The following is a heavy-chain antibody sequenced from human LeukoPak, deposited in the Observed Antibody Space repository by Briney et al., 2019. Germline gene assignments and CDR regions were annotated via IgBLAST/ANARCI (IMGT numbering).Heavy chain of an antibody. D-gene: IGHD6-13*01. CDR1: GFTFDDYA. J-gene: IGHJ4*02. Sequence: GGSLRLSCAASGFTFDDYAMHWVRQAPGKGLEWVSGISWTSCSIGYADSVKGRFTISRDNAKNSLYLQMNSLRAEDTAVYYCARAAGGTAAGKYWGQGTLVTVSS. V-gene: IGHV3-9*01. CDR2: ISWTSCSI. CDR3: ARAAGGTAAGKY.